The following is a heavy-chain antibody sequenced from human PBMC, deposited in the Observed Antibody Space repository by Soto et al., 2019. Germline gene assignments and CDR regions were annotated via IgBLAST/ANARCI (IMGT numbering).Heavy chain of an antibody. V-gene: IGHV1-18*01. Sequence: QVQLVQSGAEVKKPGASVKVSCKSSGDSFTSYGISWVRQAPGHGLEWMGCISAYNGNTNYAQKFQGRVTMPTDTSTSTVYMELRSLRSDDTAGYYCARDRALELGDYWGQGTLVTVSS. J-gene: IGHJ4*02. D-gene: IGHD1-7*01. CDR2: ISAYNGNT. CDR1: GDSFTSYG. CDR3: ARDRALELGDY.